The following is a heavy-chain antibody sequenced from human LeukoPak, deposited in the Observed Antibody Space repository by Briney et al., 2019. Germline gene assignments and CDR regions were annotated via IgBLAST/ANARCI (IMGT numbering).Heavy chain of an antibody. V-gene: IGHV1-18*01. CDR1: GYTFTSYG. CDR2: ISAYNGNT. Sequence: ASVKVSCKASGYTFTSYGISWVRQAPGQGLEWMGWISAYNGNTNYAQKLQGRVTMTTDTSTSTAYMELRSLRSDDTAVYYCARDRGSEWELSECTYWGQGTLVAVSS. CDR3: ARDRGSEWELSECTY. D-gene: IGHD1-26*01. J-gene: IGHJ4*02.